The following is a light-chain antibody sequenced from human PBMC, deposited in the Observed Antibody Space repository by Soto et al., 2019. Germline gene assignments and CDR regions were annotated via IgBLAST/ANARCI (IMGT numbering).Light chain of an antibody. Sequence: DIQMTQSPSSLSASVGDRVTITCRASQSISSYLNWYQQKPGKAPKLLIYAASSLQSGVPSRLSGSGSGTDFTLTISSQQPEDFETYYCQQSYSTPRTFGQGTKVEIK. CDR1: QSISSY. J-gene: IGKJ1*01. CDR3: QQSYSTPRT. CDR2: AAS. V-gene: IGKV1-39*01.